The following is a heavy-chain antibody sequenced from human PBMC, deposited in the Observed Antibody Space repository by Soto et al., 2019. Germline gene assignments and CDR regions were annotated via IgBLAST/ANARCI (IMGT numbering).Heavy chain of an antibody. J-gene: IGHJ6*02. CDR3: STNKRSSWSRDL. CDR1: GFTFSNAW. D-gene: IGHD1-26*01. Sequence: GGSLRLSCAASGFTFSNAWMNWVRQAPGKGLEWVGRIKSKSDGGTTDYAAPVKGRFTISRDDSKDTLYLQVNGLKIEDTGLYFCSTNKRSSWSRDLWGQGTTVTVSS. CDR2: IKSKSDGGTT. V-gene: IGHV3-15*07.